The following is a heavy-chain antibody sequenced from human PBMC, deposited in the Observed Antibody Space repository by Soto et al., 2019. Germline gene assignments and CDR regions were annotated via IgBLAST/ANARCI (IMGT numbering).Heavy chain of an antibody. CDR1: GFTFSSYG. J-gene: IGHJ6*02. CDR2: ISYDGSNK. Sequence: GGSLRLSCAASGFTFSSYGMHWVRQAPGKXLEWVAVISYDGSNKYYADSVKGRFTISRDNSKNTLYLQMNSLRAEDTAVYYCAKALRAARRTGYYGMDVWGQGTTVTVSS. D-gene: IGHD6-6*01. CDR3: AKALRAARRTGYYGMDV. V-gene: IGHV3-30*18.